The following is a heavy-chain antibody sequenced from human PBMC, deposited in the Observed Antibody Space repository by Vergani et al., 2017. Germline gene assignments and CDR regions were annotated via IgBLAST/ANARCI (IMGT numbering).Heavy chain of an antibody. V-gene: IGHV5-51*01. Sequence: EVELVQSGPEMRKPGESLKISCKGSDYSFGNYWIGWVRQMPGKGLEWMVIIYPADSDTRYSPSFQGQVTISADKSISTAFLQWDSLKASDTALYYCARHTTYTDSWGQGTLVTVSS. CDR2: IYPADSDT. CDR1: DYSFGNYW. CDR3: ARHTTYTDS. D-gene: IGHD1-1*01. J-gene: IGHJ4*02.